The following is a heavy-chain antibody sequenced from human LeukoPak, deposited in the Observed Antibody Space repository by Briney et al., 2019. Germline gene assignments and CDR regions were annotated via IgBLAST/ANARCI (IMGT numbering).Heavy chain of an antibody. J-gene: IGHJ6*02. CDR1: GFTVSSNY. Sequence: GGSLRLSCAASGFTVSSNYMSWVRQAPGKGLEWVSAISGSGGSTYYADSVKGRFTISRDNSKNTLYLQMNSLRAEDTAVYYCAKVDRQWGTSLDYYYYGMDVWGQGTTVTVSS. CDR3: AKVDRQWGTSLDYYYYGMDV. D-gene: IGHD1-7*01. CDR2: ISGSGGST. V-gene: IGHV3-23*01.